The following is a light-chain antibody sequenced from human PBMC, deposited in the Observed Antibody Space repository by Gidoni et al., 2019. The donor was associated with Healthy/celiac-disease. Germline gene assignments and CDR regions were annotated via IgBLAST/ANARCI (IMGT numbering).Light chain of an antibody. CDR1: QSVSTN. Sequence: EVVMTQSPASLSVSPGEGATLSCRASQSVSTNLAWYQPKPGQAPRLLIYGTSTRATGIPARFSGGGSGTEFTLTISSLQSEDFAVYYCQQYNDWPRAFGQGTKVEI. CDR3: QQYNDWPRA. J-gene: IGKJ1*01. CDR2: GTS. V-gene: IGKV3-15*01.